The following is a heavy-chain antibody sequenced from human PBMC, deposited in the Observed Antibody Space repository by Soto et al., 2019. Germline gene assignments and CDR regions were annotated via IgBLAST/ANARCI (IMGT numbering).Heavy chain of an antibody. J-gene: IGHJ4*02. Sequence: GSLRLSCAASGFTFTSYNMNWVRQAPGKGLEWVSFISSSSSYIYYADSVKGRFTISRDNARNSAYLQMNSLRAEDTAVYYCVRDSYGSLYDYWGQGTLVTVSS. V-gene: IGHV3-21*04. CDR2: ISSSSSYI. CDR1: GFTFTSYN. D-gene: IGHD3-16*01. CDR3: VRDSYGSLYDY.